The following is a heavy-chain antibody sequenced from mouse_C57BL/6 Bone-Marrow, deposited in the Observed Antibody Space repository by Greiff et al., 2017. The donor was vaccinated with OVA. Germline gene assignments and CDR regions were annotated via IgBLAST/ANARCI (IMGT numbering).Heavy chain of an antibody. D-gene: IGHD2-10*02. CDR1: GYTFTSYW. Sequence: VQLQQPGAELVKPGASVQMSCKASGYTFTSYWITWVKQRPGQGLEWIGDIYPGSGSTNYNEKFKSKATLTVDTSSSTAYMQLSSLTSEDSSVYYCARVPYEDYAMDYWGQGTSVTVSS. J-gene: IGHJ4*01. V-gene: IGHV1-55*01. CDR3: ARVPYEDYAMDY. CDR2: IYPGSGST.